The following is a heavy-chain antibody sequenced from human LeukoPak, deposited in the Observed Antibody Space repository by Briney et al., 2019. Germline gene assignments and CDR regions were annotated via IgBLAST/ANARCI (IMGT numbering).Heavy chain of an antibody. D-gene: IGHD6-19*01. CDR1: GFTFSSYW. CDR2: IKQDGSEK. CDR3: AREGVAVAGTARGMDV. Sequence: GGSLRLSCAASGFTFSSYWMSWAPHAQGRGLVGVANIKQDGSEKYYVDSVKGRFTISRDNAKNSLYLQMNSLRAEDTAVYYCAREGVAVAGTARGMDVWGKGTTVTVSS. V-gene: IGHV3-7*01. J-gene: IGHJ6*03.